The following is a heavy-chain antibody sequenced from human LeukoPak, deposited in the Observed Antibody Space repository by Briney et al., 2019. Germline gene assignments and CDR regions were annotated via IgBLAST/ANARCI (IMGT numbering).Heavy chain of an antibody. CDR2: INHSGST. CDR3: ARRKRRNYYDSSGYAFGY. J-gene: IGHJ4*02. CDR1: GGSFSGYY. D-gene: IGHD3-22*01. V-gene: IGHV4-34*01. Sequence: SETLSLTCAVYGGSFSGYYWSWIRQPPGKGLEWIGEINHSGSTNYNPSIKSRVTISVDTSKNQFSLKPSSVTAADTAVYYCARRKRRNYYDSSGYAFGYWGQGTLVTVSS.